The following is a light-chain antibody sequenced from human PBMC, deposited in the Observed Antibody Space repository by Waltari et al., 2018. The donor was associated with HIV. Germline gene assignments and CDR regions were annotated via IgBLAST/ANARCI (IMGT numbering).Light chain of an antibody. Sequence: QSALTQPASVSGSPGQSIPISCTGTSSDVGGYNYVSWYQQHPGKAPKLMIYEVSDRPSGISNRFSGSKSGNTASLTISGLQAEDEADYYCSSYSSSSILVVFGGGTKLTVL. CDR3: SSYSSSSILVV. J-gene: IGLJ2*01. CDR1: SSDVGGYNY. CDR2: EVS. V-gene: IGLV2-14*01.